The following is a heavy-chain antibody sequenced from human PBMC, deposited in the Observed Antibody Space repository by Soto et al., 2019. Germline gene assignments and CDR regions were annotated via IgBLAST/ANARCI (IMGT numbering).Heavy chain of an antibody. CDR3: ARGKSVEMATILHYFDY. CDR2: IYYSGST. V-gene: IGHV4-39*01. CDR1: GGSISSSSYY. J-gene: IGHJ4*02. D-gene: IGHD5-12*01. Sequence: QLQLQESGPGLVKPSETLSLTCTVSGGSISSSSYYWGWIRQPPGKGLEWIGSIYYSGSTYYNPSLKSRVTISVDTSKNQFSLKLSSVTAADTAVYYCARGKSVEMATILHYFDYWGQGTLVTVSS.